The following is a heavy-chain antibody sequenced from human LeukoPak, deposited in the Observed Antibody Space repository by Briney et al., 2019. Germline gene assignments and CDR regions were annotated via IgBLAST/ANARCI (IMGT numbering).Heavy chain of an antibody. J-gene: IGHJ6*02. V-gene: IGHV4-30-4*01. CDR3: ARGGLSGYYFFMDV. D-gene: IGHD3-10*01. Sequence: SETLSLTCTVSGGSISSGNYYWTWIRQPPGKGLEWIGYIYYSGSTYYNPSLKSRLTISIDTSKNQFSLKLSSVTVADTAVYFCARGGLSGYYFFMDVWGQGTTVTVSS. CDR1: GGSISSGNYY. CDR2: IYYSGST.